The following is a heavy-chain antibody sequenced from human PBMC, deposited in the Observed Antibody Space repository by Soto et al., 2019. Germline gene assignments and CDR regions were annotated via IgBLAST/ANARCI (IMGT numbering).Heavy chain of an antibody. CDR1: GGSVSSSSYY. J-gene: IGHJ4*02. CDR2: IYYSGST. V-gene: IGHV4-61*01. Sequence: SETLSLTCTVSGGSVSSSSYYWSWIRQPPGKGLEWIGYIYYSGSTNYNPSLKSRVTISVDTSKNQFSLKLSSVTAADTAVYYCSGYDVGPTHYWGQGTLVTVS. CDR3: SGYDVGPTHY. D-gene: IGHD5-12*01.